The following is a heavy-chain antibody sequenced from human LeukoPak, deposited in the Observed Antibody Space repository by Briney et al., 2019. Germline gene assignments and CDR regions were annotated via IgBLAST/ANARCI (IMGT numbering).Heavy chain of an antibody. CDR1: GYSFTTYW. V-gene: IGHV5-51*01. CDR3: ARQGQWLPRTDNNWFDP. J-gene: IGHJ5*02. D-gene: IGHD6-19*01. CDR2: TYPGDSDT. Sequence: GESLKISCKGSGYSFTTYWIGWVRQMPGKGLEWMGITYPGDSDTRYSPSFQGQVTISADKSINTAYLQWSSLKASDTAMYYCARQGQWLPRTDNNWFDPWGQGTLVTVSS.